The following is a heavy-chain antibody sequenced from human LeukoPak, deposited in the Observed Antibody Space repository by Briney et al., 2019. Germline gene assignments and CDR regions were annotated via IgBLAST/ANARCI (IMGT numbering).Heavy chain of an antibody. V-gene: IGHV3-74*01. Sequence: GGSLRLSCAASGFTFSTYWMHWVRQAPGKGLVWVSRTNHDGSSTSYADSVRGRFTISRDNAKNTLYLQMNSLRAEDTAVYYCARDLYYDSSGYYYPPHYWGQGTLVTVSS. D-gene: IGHD3-22*01. J-gene: IGHJ4*02. CDR1: GFTFSTYW. CDR2: TNHDGSST. CDR3: ARDLYYDSSGYYYPPHY.